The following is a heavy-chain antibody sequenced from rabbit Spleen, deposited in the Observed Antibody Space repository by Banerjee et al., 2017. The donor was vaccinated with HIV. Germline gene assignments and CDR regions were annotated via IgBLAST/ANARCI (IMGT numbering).Heavy chain of an antibody. CDR1: GFDFSRYY. D-gene: IGHD6-1*01. CDR2: IVPIFGVT. J-gene: IGHJ4*01. CDR3: VREAGYGGYGDANL. V-gene: IGHV1S7*01. Sequence: QLKESGGGLVQPGGSLKLSCKASGFDFSRYYMCWVRQAPGKGLEWIGYIVPIFGVTYYANWVNGRFTISSHNAQNTLYLELNSLTVADTATYFCVREAGYGGYGDANLWGQGTLVTVS.